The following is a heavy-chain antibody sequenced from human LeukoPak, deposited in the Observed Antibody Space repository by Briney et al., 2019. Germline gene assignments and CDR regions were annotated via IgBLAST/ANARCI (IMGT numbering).Heavy chain of an antibody. Sequence: ASVKVSCKASGYTFTSYGISWVRQAPGQGLEWMGEIISILGGPNYAQKFQGRVTITADKFTGTAYMELSSLRSEDTAIYYCARGRYYDSSGSKDAFDIWGQGTMVSVYS. CDR2: IISILGGP. CDR1: GYTFTSYG. CDR3: ARGRYYDSSGSKDAFDI. V-gene: IGHV1-69*10. J-gene: IGHJ3*02. D-gene: IGHD3-22*01.